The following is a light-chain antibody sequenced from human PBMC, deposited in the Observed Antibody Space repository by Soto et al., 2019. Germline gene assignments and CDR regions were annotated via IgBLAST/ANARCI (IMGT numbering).Light chain of an antibody. CDR1: QGIRSA. CDR2: AAS. J-gene: IGKJ1*01. CDR3: LLDYNYFLT. Sequence: AIQVTQSPSSLSASVGDRVTITCRTSQGIRSALGWYQQKPGKVPKLLIYAASTLQNGFPSRFRGSGSGRDFTLANSSRHPEDFAPYYCLLDYNYFLTFGQGTKVEIK. V-gene: IGKV1-6*01.